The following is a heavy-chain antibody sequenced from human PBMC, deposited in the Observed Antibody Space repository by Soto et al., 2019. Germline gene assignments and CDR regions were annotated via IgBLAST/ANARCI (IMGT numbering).Heavy chain of an antibody. CDR1: GFAFSDYA. J-gene: IGHJ4*02. Sequence: EVHLLESGGGLVQPGGSLRLSCAASGFAFSDYAMTWVRQAPGKGLEWVSDISDGDGATHYADSVKGRFTISRDDSKNTLYLQMDSQSAEDDAVSYCANGRTFFDFWGQGTLVTVSS. CDR2: ISDGDGAT. CDR3: ANGRTFFDF. V-gene: IGHV3-23*01. D-gene: IGHD3-16*01.